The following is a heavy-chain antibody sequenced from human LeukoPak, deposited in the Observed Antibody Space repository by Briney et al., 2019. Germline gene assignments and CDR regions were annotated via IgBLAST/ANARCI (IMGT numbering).Heavy chain of an antibody. V-gene: IGHV3-30*04. CDR2: ISYDGSNK. D-gene: IGHD2-21*02. CDR3: AKVRGWYCGGDCAIDT. J-gene: IGHJ5*02. Sequence: GGSLRLSCAASGFTFSSYAMHWVRQAPGKGLEWVAVISYDGSNKYYADSVKGRFTISRDNSKNTLYLQMNSLRAEDAAMYFCAKVRGWYCGGDCAIDTWGQGTLVTVSS. CDR1: GFTFSSYA.